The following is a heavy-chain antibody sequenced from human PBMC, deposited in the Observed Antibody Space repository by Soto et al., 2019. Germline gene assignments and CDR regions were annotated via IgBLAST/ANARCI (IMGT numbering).Heavy chain of an antibody. CDR1: GFTFSSYG. CDR3: AREFGLSGWYGFETIYYGMDV. D-gene: IGHD6-19*01. J-gene: IGHJ6*02. Sequence: PGGSLRLSCAASGFTFSSYGMHWVRQAPGKGLEWVAVIWYDGSNKYYADSVKGRFTISRDNSKNTLYLQMNSLRAEDTAVYYCAREFGLSGWYGFETIYYGMDVWGQGTTVTVSS. V-gene: IGHV3-33*01. CDR2: IWYDGSNK.